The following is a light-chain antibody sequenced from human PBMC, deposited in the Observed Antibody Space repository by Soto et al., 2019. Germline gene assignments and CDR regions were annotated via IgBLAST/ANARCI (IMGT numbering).Light chain of an antibody. CDR3: QQRSVWPST. V-gene: IGKV3-11*01. Sequence: EIVLTQSPATLSLSPGERAALSCRASQSVSSYLAWYQQKPGQAPRLLIYDASKRAPGIRARFTGSGSGTDFTLTISSLEPEDFAVYFCQQRSVWPSTFGGGTKVEI. CDR2: DAS. J-gene: IGKJ4*01. CDR1: QSVSSY.